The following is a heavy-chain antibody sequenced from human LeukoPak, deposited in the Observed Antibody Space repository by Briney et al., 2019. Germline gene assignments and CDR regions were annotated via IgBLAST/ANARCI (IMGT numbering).Heavy chain of an antibody. D-gene: IGHD6-6*01. CDR3: ARGRAARYYYMDV. CDR1: GGSISSTTYY. V-gene: IGHV4-39*07. CDR2: IYYSGST. Sequence: SETLSLTCSVSGGSISSTTYYWDWLRQPPGKGLEWSGSIYYSGSTYYNPSLKSRVTISVDTSKNQFSLTVTSVTAADTAVYYCARGRAARYYYMDVWGTGTTVTVSS. J-gene: IGHJ6*03.